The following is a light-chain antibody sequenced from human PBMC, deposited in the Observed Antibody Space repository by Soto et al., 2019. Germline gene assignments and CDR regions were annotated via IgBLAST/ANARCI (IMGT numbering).Light chain of an antibody. V-gene: IGKV1-39*01. CDR2: SAF. CDR1: QNIGSF. Sequence: DIQMTQSPSPLCACIGERVTITCRASQNIGSFLNWYQQKPGESPRLLVYSAFRIQSGVTSRFNASGSGTDFTLSISSLQPEDFSTYYCQQGSTTPITFGQGTRLDIK. CDR3: QQGSTTPIT. J-gene: IGKJ5*01.